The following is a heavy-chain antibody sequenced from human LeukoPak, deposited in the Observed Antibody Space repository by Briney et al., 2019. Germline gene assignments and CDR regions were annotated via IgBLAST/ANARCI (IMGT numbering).Heavy chain of an antibody. V-gene: IGHV3-11*01. CDR3: ASGDYDSSGYPLGFFQH. Sequence: GGSLRLSCAASGFTFSDYYMSWTRQAPGKGVEGGSYISSSGSTIYYADSVKGRFTISRDSAKNSLCLQMNSLRAEDTAVYYCASGDYDSSGYPLGFFQHWGQGTLVTVSS. CDR2: ISSSGSTI. J-gene: IGHJ1*01. CDR1: GFTFSDYY. D-gene: IGHD3-22*01.